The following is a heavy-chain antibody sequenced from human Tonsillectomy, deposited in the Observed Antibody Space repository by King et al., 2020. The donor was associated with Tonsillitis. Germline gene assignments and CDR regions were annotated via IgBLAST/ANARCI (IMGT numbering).Heavy chain of an antibody. J-gene: IGHJ5*02. V-gene: IGHV4-30-2*01. D-gene: IGHD3-10*01. Sequence: QLQESGSGLVKPSQTLSLTCAVSGGSISSGGYSWSWIRQPPGKGLEWIGYIYHSGTTYSNPSLKSRVSISVDRSKNQFSLKLSSMTAADTAMYYCARVIFGCRELPKNNWFDPWGQGTLVTVSS. CDR3: ARVIFGCRELPKNNWFDP. CDR1: GGSISSGGYS. CDR2: IYHSGTT.